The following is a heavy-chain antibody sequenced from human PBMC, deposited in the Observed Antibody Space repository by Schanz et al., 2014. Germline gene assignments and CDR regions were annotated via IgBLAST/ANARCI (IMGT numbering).Heavy chain of an antibody. CDR2: IGYLGDT. CDR1: GFTFSSYG. J-gene: IGHJ4*02. Sequence: VQLVESGGGVVQPGRSLRLSCAASGFTFSSYGMHWVRQGTGKGLEWVSTIGYLGDTYYPDSGKGRFTVSRDSGQNSLYLQMNSLRAGDAAVYYCARGTDWNLHYWGQGALVTVSS. D-gene: IGHD1-1*01. CDR3: ARGTDWNLHY. V-gene: IGHV3-13*01.